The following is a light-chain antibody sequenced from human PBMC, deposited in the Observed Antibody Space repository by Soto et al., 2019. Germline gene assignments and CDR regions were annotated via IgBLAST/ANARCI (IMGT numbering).Light chain of an antibody. Sequence: EIVLTQSPDTLSLSPGDSATLSCRASQSVINNYLAWYQQMPGRAPRLLIYGASNRATGVPDRFIGRGSGNDLTLSISRLEPEDFAVFYWKQYHDSISFGQGTRLEI. J-gene: IGKJ5*01. CDR3: KQYHDSIS. CDR2: GAS. V-gene: IGKV3-20*01. CDR1: QSVINNY.